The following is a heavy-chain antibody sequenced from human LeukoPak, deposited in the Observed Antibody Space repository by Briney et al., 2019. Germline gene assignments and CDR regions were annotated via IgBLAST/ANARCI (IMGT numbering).Heavy chain of an antibody. V-gene: IGHV3-30*18. D-gene: IGHD3-22*01. J-gene: IGHJ4*02. CDR2: ISYDGSNK. CDR1: GFSFSSYG. CDR3: AKGDIVATAWGHYDSSGVGFDY. Sequence: GGSLRLSCAASGFSFSSYGMHWVRQAPGKGLEWVAVISYDGSNKYYADSVKGRFTISRDNSKNTLYLQMNSLRAEDTAVYYCAKGDIVATAWGHYDSSGVGFDYWGQGTLVTVSS.